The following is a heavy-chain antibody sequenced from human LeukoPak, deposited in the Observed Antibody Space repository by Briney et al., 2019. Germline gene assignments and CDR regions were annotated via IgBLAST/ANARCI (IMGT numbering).Heavy chain of an antibody. CDR3: ARGRGIAAAANYFDY. J-gene: IGHJ4*02. Sequence: KPSETLSLPCAVYGGSFSGYYWNWIRQPPGKGLEWIGEIHHSGSTNYSPSLKSRVTISIDTSKNQFSLNLNSVTAADTAVYYCARGRGIAAAANYFDYWGQGTLVTVSS. V-gene: IGHV4-34*01. CDR2: IHHSGST. CDR1: GGSFSGYY. D-gene: IGHD6-13*01.